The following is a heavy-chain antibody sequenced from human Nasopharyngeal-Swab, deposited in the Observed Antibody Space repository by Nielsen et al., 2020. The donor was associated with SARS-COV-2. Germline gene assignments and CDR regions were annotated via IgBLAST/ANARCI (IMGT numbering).Heavy chain of an antibody. CDR3: VRDDGGSYLLDY. J-gene: IGHJ4*02. D-gene: IGHD1-26*01. CDR1: GYTFTNYA. CDR2: INTDNGDT. Sequence: VKVSCKTSGYTFTNYAIHWVRQAPGQRPEWMSWINTDNGDTRYSPKFQGRVIVTRDTSATTGYMGLSSLTSEDTAMYYCVRDDGGSYLLDYWGQGTLVTVSS. V-gene: IGHV1-3*04.